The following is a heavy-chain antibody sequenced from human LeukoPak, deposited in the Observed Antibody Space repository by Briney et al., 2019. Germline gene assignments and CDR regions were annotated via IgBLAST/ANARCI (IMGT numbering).Heavy chain of an antibody. J-gene: IGHJ4*02. Sequence: GGSLRLSCEASRFTFSHYWMHWVRQAPGKGLVWVSRTNTDGSSTNYMDSVKGRFTISRDNAKNTIYLQMNSLRAEDTAVYYCVPSDSSGLDWGQGTLVTVSP. V-gene: IGHV3-74*01. D-gene: IGHD3-22*01. CDR2: TNTDGSST. CDR3: VPSDSSGLD. CDR1: RFTFSHYW.